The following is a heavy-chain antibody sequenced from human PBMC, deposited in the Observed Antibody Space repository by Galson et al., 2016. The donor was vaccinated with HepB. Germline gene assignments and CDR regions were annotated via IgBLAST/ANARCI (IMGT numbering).Heavy chain of an antibody. Sequence: SLRLSCAGSGFTFSSYALHWVRQAPGKGLEWLATISGSGANTWLSDSVKGRLTVSRGNSGNTLYLEINRLRAEGTALYYCARARGFYDAFNVWGQGAMVTVSS. CDR3: ARARGFYDAFNV. CDR2: ISGSGANT. D-gene: IGHD3-3*01. CDR1: GFTFSSYA. J-gene: IGHJ3*01. V-gene: IGHV3-23*01.